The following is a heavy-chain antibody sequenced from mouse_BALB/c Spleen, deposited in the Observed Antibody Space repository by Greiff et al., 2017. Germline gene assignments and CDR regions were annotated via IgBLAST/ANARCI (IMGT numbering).Heavy chain of an antibody. CDR3: ARVWDHYGGGFAY. J-gene: IGHJ3*01. D-gene: IGHD1-1*02. V-gene: IGHV3-6*02. CDR1: GYSITSGYY. Sequence: ESGPGLVKPSQSLSLTCSVTGYSITSGYYWNWIRQFPGNKLEWMGYISYDGSNNYNPSLKNRISITRDTSKNQFFLKLNSVTTEDTATYYCARVWDHYGGGFAYWGQGTLVTVSA. CDR2: ISYDGSN.